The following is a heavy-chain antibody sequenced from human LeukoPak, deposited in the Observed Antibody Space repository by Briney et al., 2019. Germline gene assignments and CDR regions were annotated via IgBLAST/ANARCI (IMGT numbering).Heavy chain of an antibody. Sequence: PSETLSLTCTVSGGSISSSSYYWGWIGQPPGKGLEWIGSIYYSGSTYYNPSLKTRVTIPVDTSKNQFSLKLSSVTAADTAVYYCARTLRGSSWYRLDYWGQGTLVTVSS. V-gene: IGHV4-39*01. J-gene: IGHJ4*02. CDR3: ARTLRGSSWYRLDY. CDR2: IYYSGST. CDR1: GGSISSSSYY. D-gene: IGHD6-13*01.